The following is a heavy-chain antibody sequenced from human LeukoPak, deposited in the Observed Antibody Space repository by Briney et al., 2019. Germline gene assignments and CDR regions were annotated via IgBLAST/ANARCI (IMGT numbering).Heavy chain of an antibody. V-gene: IGHV1-18*01. Sequence: GASVKVSCKASGYTFTSYGISWVRQAPGQGLEWMGWISAYNGNTNYAQKLQGRVTMTTDTSTSTAYMELRSLRSDDTAVYYCARAEFTTVTMSYYFDYWGQGTLVTVSS. D-gene: IGHD4-17*01. CDR2: ISAYNGNT. J-gene: IGHJ4*02. CDR3: ARAEFTTVTMSYYFDY. CDR1: GYTFTSYG.